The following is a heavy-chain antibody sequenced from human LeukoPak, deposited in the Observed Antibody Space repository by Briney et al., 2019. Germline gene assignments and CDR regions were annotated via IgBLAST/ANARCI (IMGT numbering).Heavy chain of an antibody. D-gene: IGHD6-13*01. CDR3: ARRHSSSWGFYYYYGMDV. J-gene: IGHJ6*02. CDR2: IYYSGST. V-gene: IGHV4-59*08. CDR1: GGSISRYY. Sequence: SDTLSLTCTVSGGSISRYYWSWIRQPPGKGLEWLGDIYYSGSTNYNPSLKSRVTISVDTSKNQFTLKLSSVTAADTAVYYCARRHSSSWGFYYYYGMDVWGQGTTVTVSS.